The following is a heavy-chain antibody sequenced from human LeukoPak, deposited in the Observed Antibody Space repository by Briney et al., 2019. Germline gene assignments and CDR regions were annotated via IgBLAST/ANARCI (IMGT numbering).Heavy chain of an antibody. J-gene: IGHJ4*02. Sequence: GGSLRLSCAASGFTVITNDMTWVRQAPGKGLEWVSVLYSDGNTKYADSVQGRFTISRDNSKNTLYLEMNSLSPDDAAVYYCARGVEPLAANTLAYWGQGTLVTVSP. CDR3: ARGVEPLAANTLAY. CDR2: LYSDGNT. CDR1: GFTVITND. V-gene: IGHV3-53*01. D-gene: IGHD1-14*01.